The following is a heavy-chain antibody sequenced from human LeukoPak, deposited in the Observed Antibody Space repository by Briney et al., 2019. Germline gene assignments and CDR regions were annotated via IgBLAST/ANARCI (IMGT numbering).Heavy chain of an antibody. CDR3: ASTGTEAYFGY. CDR1: GFTFSSYG. Sequence: GWSLRLSCAASGFTFSSYGMHWVRQAPGKGLEWVAVIWYDGSNKYYADSVKGRFTISRDNSKNTLYLQMNSLRAEDTAVYYCASTGTEAYFGYWGQGTLVTVSS. CDR2: IWYDGSNK. J-gene: IGHJ4*02. V-gene: IGHV3-33*01. D-gene: IGHD1-1*01.